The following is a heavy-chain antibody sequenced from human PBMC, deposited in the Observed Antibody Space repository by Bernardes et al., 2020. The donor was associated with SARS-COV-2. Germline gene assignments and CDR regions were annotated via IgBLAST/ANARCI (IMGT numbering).Heavy chain of an antibody. D-gene: IGHD3-22*01. V-gene: IGHV1-46*01. J-gene: IGHJ6*02. CDR2: INPSGGST. CDR3: ARDPEGDSSDFRGMDV. Sequence: ASVKVSCKASGYTFTSYYMHWVRQAPGQGLEWMAIINPSGGSTSYAQKFQGRVTMTRDTSTSTVYMELSSLRSEDTAVYYCARDPEGDSSDFRGMDVWGQGTTVTVSS. CDR1: GYTFTSYY.